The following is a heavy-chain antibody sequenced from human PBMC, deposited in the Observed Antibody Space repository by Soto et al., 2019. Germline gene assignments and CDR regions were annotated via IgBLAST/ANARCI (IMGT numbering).Heavy chain of an antibody. J-gene: IGHJ4*02. CDR1: GFPFSDYY. D-gene: IGHD2-21*01. CDR3: AREIVAWGDFDY. V-gene: IGHV3-11*06. Sequence: QVQLVESGGGLVKPGGSLSLSCAAPGFPFSDYYMSWIRQAPGKGLEWVSYISSSSSYTNYADSVKGRFTISRDNAKNSLYLQMNSLRAEDTAVYYCAREIVAWGDFDYWGQGTLVTVSS. CDR2: ISSSSSYT.